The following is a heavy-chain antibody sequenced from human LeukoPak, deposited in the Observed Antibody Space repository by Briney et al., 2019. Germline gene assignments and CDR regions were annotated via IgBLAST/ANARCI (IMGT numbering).Heavy chain of an antibody. CDR3: VTGGYYFGN. CDR2: FDLEDGET. CDR1: GYTLTELS. V-gene: IGHV1-24*01. Sequence: ASVKVSCKVSGYTLTELSMHWVRQAPGKGLEWMGGFDLEDGETIYAQKFQGRVTMTEDPSTDTAYMELSSLRSEDTAVYYCVTGGYYFGNWGQGTLVTVSS. J-gene: IGHJ4*02. D-gene: IGHD2-21*02.